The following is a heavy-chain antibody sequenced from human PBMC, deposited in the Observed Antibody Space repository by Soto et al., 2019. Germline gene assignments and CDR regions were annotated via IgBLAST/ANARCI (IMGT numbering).Heavy chain of an antibody. Sequence: LSLTCAVSGGSFTSNNWWTWVRQPPGQGLEWIGEIYRTGSTNYNPSLKSRVTISLDKSENQFSLKVTSLTAADTAVYYCASRDPGNSVDYWGQGTLVTVYS. CDR3: ASRDPGNSVDY. V-gene: IGHV4-4*02. J-gene: IGHJ4*02. D-gene: IGHD5-12*01. CDR1: GGSFTSNNW. CDR2: IYRTGST.